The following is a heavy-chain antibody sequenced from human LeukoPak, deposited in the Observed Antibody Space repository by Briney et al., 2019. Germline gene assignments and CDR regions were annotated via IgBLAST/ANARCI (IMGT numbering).Heavy chain of an antibody. J-gene: IGHJ3*02. Sequence: GGSLGLSCAASGFTFSNYAMSWVRQAPGKGLEWVSGITARADSTYYADSVKGRVTISRDNSKNTLFLQLNSLRAEDAAVYYCAKTYMWSIDAFHIWGQGTMVTVSS. CDR3: AKTYMWSIDAFHI. CDR1: GFTFSNYA. CDR2: ITARADST. D-gene: IGHD2-8*02. V-gene: IGHV3-23*01.